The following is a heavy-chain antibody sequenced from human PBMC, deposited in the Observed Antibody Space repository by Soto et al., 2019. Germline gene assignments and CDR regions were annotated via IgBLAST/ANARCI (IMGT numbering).Heavy chain of an antibody. J-gene: IGHJ4*02. CDR2: IIPIFGTA. D-gene: IGHD6-13*01. CDR3: ARDGRAVAGSTRFDY. Sequence: SVKISCKASGGTFSSYAISWVRQAPGQGLEWMGGIIPIFGTANYAQKFQGRVTITADESTSTAYMELSSLRSEDTAVYYCARDGRAVAGSTRFDYWGQGTLVTVSS. CDR1: GGTFSSYA. V-gene: IGHV1-69*13.